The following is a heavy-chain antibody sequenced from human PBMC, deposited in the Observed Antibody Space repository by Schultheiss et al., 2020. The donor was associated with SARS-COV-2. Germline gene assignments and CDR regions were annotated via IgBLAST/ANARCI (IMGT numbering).Heavy chain of an antibody. CDR2: INYSGTT. V-gene: IGHV4-61*01. Sequence: SETLSLTCAVSGYSISSGSYYWSWIRQPPGKGLEWIGYINYSGTTYYNPSLKSRVTISVDTSKNQFSLKLSSVTAADTAVYYCARQRQQLVRYWGQGTLVTVSS. J-gene: IGHJ4*02. D-gene: IGHD6-13*01. CDR3: ARQRQQLVRY. CDR1: GYSISSGSYY.